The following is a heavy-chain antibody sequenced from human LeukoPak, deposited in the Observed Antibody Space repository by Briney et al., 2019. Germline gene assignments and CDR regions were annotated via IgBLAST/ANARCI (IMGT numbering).Heavy chain of an antibody. Sequence: GGSLRLSCAASGFTFSSYSMNWVRQAPGKGLEWVSSISSSSSYIYYADSVKGRFTISRDNAKNSLYMQMNSLRAEDTAVYYCARDGYSYGYVNYFDYWGQGTLVTVSS. D-gene: IGHD5-18*01. CDR3: ARDGYSYGYVNYFDY. J-gene: IGHJ4*02. CDR1: GFTFSSYS. CDR2: ISSSSSYI. V-gene: IGHV3-21*01.